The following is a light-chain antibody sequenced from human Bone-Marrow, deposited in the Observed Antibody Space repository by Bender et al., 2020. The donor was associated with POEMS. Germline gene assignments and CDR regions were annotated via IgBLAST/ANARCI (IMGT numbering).Light chain of an antibody. CDR3: VGWDDNLRTPL. CDR1: HSNIGAGYD. V-gene: IGLV1-40*01. J-gene: IGLJ2*01. Sequence: QSVLTQPPSVSGAPGQRVTISCTGSHSNIGAGYDVHWYQQLPGGAPKLLIYRNTNRPSGVPDRFSGSKSDTSASLAISGLRSEDEGDYYCVGWDDNLRTPLFGGGTKLTVL. CDR2: RNT.